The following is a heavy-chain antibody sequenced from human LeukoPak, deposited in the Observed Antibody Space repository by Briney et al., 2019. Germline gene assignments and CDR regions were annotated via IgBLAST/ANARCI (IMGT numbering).Heavy chain of an antibody. D-gene: IGHD6-19*01. CDR3: ANKGVVAGYHYYGMAV. Sequence: GGSRRLSCAASGFTFSNYGMHWVRQAPGKGLEWVSGISGSGDNTYYADSVKGRFTISRDNSKNTLYLQMNTLRAEDTSVYFCANKGVVAGYHYYGMAVWGQGTTVSVSS. CDR1: GFTFSNYG. CDR2: ISGSGDNT. J-gene: IGHJ6*01. V-gene: IGHV3-23*01.